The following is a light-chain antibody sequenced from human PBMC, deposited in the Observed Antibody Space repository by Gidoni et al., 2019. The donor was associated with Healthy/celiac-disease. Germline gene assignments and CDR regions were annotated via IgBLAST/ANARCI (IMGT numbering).Light chain of an antibody. CDR2: AAS. CDR3: HPSYSTPWT. Sequence: DIQMTQSPSSLSASVGDRVTITCRASQSISSYLNWYQQKPGKAPKLLIYAASSLQSGVPSRFSGSGSGTDFTLTISSLQPEDFATYYCHPSYSTPWTFGQGTKVEIK. J-gene: IGKJ1*01. V-gene: IGKV1-39*01. CDR1: QSISSY.